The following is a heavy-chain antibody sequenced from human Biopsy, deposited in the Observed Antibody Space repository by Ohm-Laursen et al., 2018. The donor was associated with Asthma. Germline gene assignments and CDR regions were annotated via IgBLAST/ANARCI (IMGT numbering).Heavy chain of an antibody. Sequence: VSSVKVSCNASGYTFINYAIHWVRQAPGQRLEWMGWINAGNGNTKYSQKFQGRVTITRDTSASTAYMELSSLRSEDTAVYYCARTYYNFLPGQDNDAFAIWGQGTMVTASS. CDR1: GYTFINYA. CDR3: ARTYYNFLPGQDNDAFAI. CDR2: INAGNGNT. D-gene: IGHD3-9*01. V-gene: IGHV1-3*01. J-gene: IGHJ3*02.